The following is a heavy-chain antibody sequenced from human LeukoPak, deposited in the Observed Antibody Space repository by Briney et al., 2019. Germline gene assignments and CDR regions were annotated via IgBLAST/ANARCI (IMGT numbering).Heavy chain of an antibody. CDR3: ASERSDYDEKTVYYYYGMDV. V-gene: IGHV4-39*01. CDR1: GGSISSSSYY. J-gene: IGHJ6*02. CDR2: TYYSGST. D-gene: IGHD1-26*01. Sequence: SETLSLTCTVSGGSISSSSYYWGWIRQPPGKGLEWIGSTYYSGSTYYNPSLKSRVTISVDTSKNQFSLKLSSVTAADTAVYYCASERSDYDEKTVYYYYGMDVWGQGTTVTVSS.